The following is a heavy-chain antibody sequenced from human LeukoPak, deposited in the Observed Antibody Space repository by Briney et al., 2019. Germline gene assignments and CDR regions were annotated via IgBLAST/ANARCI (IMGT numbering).Heavy chain of an antibody. J-gene: IGHJ6*02. Sequence: GESLKISCEGSGYSFTSYWIAWVRQMPGKGPEWMGIIYPGDSDTRYSPSFQGQVTISADKSISTAYLQWSSLKASDTAMYYCARLGGSGSYYYYYGMDVWGQGTTVTVSS. V-gene: IGHV5-51*01. CDR2: IYPGDSDT. D-gene: IGHD3-10*01. CDR1: GYSFTSYW. CDR3: ARLGGSGSYYYYYGMDV.